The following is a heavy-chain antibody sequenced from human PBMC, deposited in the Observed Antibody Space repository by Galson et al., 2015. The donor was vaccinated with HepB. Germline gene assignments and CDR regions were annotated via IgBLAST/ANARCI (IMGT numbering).Heavy chain of an antibody. CDR2: ISSSGSTI. V-gene: IGHV3-11*01. D-gene: IGHD6-13*01. CDR3: ASDPLAAAAWGDAFDI. Sequence: SLRLSCAASGFTFSDYYMSWIRQAPGKGLEWVSYISSSGSTIYYADSVKGRFTISRDNAKNSLYLQMNSLRAEDTAVYYCASDPLAAAAWGDAFDIWGQGTMVTVSS. CDR1: GFTFSDYY. J-gene: IGHJ3*02.